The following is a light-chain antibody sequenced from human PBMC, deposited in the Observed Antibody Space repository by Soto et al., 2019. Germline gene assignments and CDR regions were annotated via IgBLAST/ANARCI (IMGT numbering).Light chain of an antibody. CDR3: QQYENWPSIT. Sequence: EIVMTQSPATLSVSPGERATLSWRASQSIRSNLAWYQQKPGQAPRLLISGASTRAFGIPVRFSGSGSGTEFTLTISSLQSEDFAVYYCQQYENWPSITFGQGTRLEIK. CDR2: GAS. V-gene: IGKV3-15*01. J-gene: IGKJ5*01. CDR1: QSIRSN.